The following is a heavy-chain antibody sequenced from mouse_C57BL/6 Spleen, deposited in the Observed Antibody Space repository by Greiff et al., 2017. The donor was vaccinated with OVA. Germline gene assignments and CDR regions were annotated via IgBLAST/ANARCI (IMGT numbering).Heavy chain of an antibody. V-gene: IGHV1-82*01. J-gene: IGHJ2*01. CDR1: GYAFSSFW. CDR3: ARPLQGSFDY. CDR2: IYPGDGDT. Sequence: QVQLQQSGPELVKPGASVKISCKASGYAFSSFWMNWVKQRPGKGLEWIGRIYPGDGDTNYNGKFKGKATLTADKSSSTAYMQLSSLTSEDSAVYFCARPLQGSFDYWGQGTTLTVSS.